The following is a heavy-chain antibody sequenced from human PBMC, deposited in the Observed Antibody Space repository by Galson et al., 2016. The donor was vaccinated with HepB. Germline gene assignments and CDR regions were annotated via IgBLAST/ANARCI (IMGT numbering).Heavy chain of an antibody. V-gene: IGHV3-13*01. CDR3: ATWRGYGYGIDY. CDR1: GFIFSNYD. J-gene: IGHJ4*02. D-gene: IGHD5-18*01. CDR2: IDIAGDT. Sequence: SLRLSCAASGFIFSNYDMHWVRQVAGKGLEWVSCIDIAGDTYCPDSVKGRFTISRENAKSTVYLQINSLRAEDTGVYYCATWRGYGYGIDYWGQGTLATVSS.